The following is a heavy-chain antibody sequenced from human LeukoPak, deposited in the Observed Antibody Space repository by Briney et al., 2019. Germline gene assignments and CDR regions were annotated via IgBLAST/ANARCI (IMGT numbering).Heavy chain of an antibody. CDR1: GFTFSSYT. J-gene: IGHJ4*02. Sequence: GRSLRLSCAASGFTFSSYTIHWVRQAPGKGLEWVAVISYDGGNKYFADSVKGRFTISRDNSMNTLYLQMNSLRTEDTGVYYCASAAATLTNLRLVDYWGQGTLVTVSS. D-gene: IGHD4-17*01. V-gene: IGHV3-30*04. CDR3: ASAAATLTNLRLVDY. CDR2: ISYDGGNK.